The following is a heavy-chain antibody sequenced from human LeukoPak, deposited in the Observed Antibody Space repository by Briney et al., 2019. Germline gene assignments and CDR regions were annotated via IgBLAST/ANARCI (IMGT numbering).Heavy chain of an antibody. CDR1: GFTFSSYS. V-gene: IGHV4-59*10. Sequence: GSLRLSCAASGFTFSSYSMNWVRQAPGKGLEWIGRIYTSGSTNYNPSLKSRVTMSVDTSKNQFSLKLSSVTAADTAVYYCARVQLAAYYFDYWGQGTLVTVSS. CDR3: ARVQLAAYYFDY. CDR2: IYTSGST. D-gene: IGHD2-15*01. J-gene: IGHJ4*02.